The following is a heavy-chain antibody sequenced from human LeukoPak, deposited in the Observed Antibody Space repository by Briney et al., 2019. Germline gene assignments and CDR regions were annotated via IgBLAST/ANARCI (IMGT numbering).Heavy chain of an antibody. CDR3: AHRTTPLESSGYYFHDAFDI. CDR1: GFSLSTSGVG. Sequence: SGPTLVKPTQTLTLTCTFSGFSLSTSGVGVGWIRQPPGKALEWLALIYWDDDKRYSPSLKSRLTITKDTSKNQVVLTMTNMDPVDTATYYCAHRTTPLESSGYYFHDAFDIWGQGTMVTVSS. V-gene: IGHV2-5*02. D-gene: IGHD3-22*01. J-gene: IGHJ3*02. CDR2: IYWDDDK.